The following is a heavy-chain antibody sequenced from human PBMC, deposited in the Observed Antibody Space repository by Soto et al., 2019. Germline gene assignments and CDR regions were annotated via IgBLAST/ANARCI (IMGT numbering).Heavy chain of an antibody. Sequence: LRLSCSASGFTFNKYAMHWVRQAPGTGLEYVSAISDTGGSTFHADAVKGRFTISRDNARATLFLQMNSLRAEDTAVYYCARVSRRYCSSTSCYGPFDYWGQGTLVTVSS. CDR3: ARVSRRYCSSTSCYGPFDY. CDR2: ISDTGGST. J-gene: IGHJ4*02. V-gene: IGHV3-64*04. CDR1: GFTFNKYA. D-gene: IGHD2-2*01.